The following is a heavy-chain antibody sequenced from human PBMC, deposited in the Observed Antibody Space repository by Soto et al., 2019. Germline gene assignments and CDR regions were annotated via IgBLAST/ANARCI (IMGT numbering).Heavy chain of an antibody. D-gene: IGHD6-19*01. Sequence: GGSLRLSCAAPGFTFSSYGMHWVRQAPGKGLEWVAVISYDGSNKYYADSVKGRFTISRDNSKNTLYLQMSSLRAEDTAVYYCVKDGSSGWPYFYDMDVWGQGTTVTV. V-gene: IGHV3-30*18. CDR1: GFTFSSYG. J-gene: IGHJ6*02. CDR3: VKDGSSGWPYFYDMDV. CDR2: ISYDGSNK.